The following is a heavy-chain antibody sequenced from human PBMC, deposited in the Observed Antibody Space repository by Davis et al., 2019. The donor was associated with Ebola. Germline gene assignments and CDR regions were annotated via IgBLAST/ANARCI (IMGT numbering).Heavy chain of an antibody. D-gene: IGHD6-6*01. Sequence: GESLKISCKGSGYSFTSYWIGWVRQMPGKGLEWMGMIDPSDSYTNYGPSFQGHITISADKSINTAYLQWSSLKASDTAIYYCARHRRDYSSSSSWFDPWGQGTLVTVSS. V-gene: IGHV5-10-1*01. CDR2: IDPSDSYT. CDR3: ARHRRDYSSSSSWFDP. CDR1: GYSFTSYW. J-gene: IGHJ5*02.